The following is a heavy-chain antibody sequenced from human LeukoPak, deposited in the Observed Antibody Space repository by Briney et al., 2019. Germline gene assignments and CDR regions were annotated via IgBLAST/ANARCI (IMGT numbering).Heavy chain of an antibody. CDR1: GYTFTSYA. CDR3: ARDLRNYYDSSGYYADFAQAFDI. D-gene: IGHD3-22*01. Sequence: GASVKVSCKASGYTFTSYAISWVRQAPGQGLEWMGGIIPIFGTANYAQKFQGRVTITADKSTSTAYMELSSLRSEDTAVYYCARDLRNYYDSSGYYADFAQAFDIWGQGTMVTVSS. V-gene: IGHV1-69*06. J-gene: IGHJ3*02. CDR2: IIPIFGTA.